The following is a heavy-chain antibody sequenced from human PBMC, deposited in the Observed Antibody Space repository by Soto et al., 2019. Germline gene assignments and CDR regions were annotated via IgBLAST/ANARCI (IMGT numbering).Heavy chain of an antibody. V-gene: IGHV1-18*01. CDR3: TGSGGDRDGYNYVD. CDR2: ISAYSGKT. D-gene: IGHD5-12*01. CDR1: GYNFNIYG. Sequence: QVHLVQSGAEAKKPGASVSVSCKASGYNFNIYGITWVRQAPGQGLEWVGWISAYSGKTSYSQKVQGRVTMTTETSTNTAYMDLRSLTSDDAAVYYCTGSGGDRDGYNYVDWGQGTLVTVSS. J-gene: IGHJ4*02.